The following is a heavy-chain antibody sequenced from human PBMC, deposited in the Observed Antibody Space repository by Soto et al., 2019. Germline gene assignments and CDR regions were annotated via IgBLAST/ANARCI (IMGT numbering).Heavy chain of an antibody. CDR3: ARGRGSSWSSAYYYGMDV. CDR1: GYTFTSYD. D-gene: IGHD6-13*01. J-gene: IGHJ6*02. CDR2: MNPNSGNT. V-gene: IGHV1-8*01. Sequence: QVQLVQSGAEVKKPGASVKVSCKASGYTFTSYDINWVRQATGQGLEWMGWMNPNSGNTGYAQKFQGRVTMTRNTSISTAYRELSSLRSEDTAVYYCARGRGSSWSSAYYYGMDVWGQGTTVTVSS.